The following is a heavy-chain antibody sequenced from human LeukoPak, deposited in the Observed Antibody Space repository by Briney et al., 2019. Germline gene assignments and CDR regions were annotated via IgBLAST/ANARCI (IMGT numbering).Heavy chain of an antibody. CDR3: ARQPPGSGYQYRYYFDY. CDR1: GGSVNRGGYY. J-gene: IGHJ4*02. Sequence: SETLSLTCTVSGGSVNRGGYYWSWIRQYPGRGLEWIGYIYFSGSTCYNPSFESRVFISLDTSKNQFSLRLSSVTAADTAIYYCARQPPGSGYQYRYYFDYWGQGTLVTVSS. D-gene: IGHD3-22*01. V-gene: IGHV4-31*03. CDR2: IYFSGST.